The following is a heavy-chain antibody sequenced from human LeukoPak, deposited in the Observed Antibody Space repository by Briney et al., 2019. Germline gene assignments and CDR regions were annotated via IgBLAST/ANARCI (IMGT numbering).Heavy chain of an antibody. CDR2: IYYSGNT. D-gene: IGHD6-19*01. V-gene: IGHV4-39*01. J-gene: IGHJ3*02. CDR3: ATHSSGYNIDAFDI. CDR1: GGSISSSSYY. Sequence: SETLSLTCTVPGGSISSSSYYWGWIRQPPGKGLEWIASIYYSGNTYNNPSLKSRVTISIDTSKNQFSLKLSSVTAADSAVYYCATHSSGYNIDAFDIWSRGTMVTVSS.